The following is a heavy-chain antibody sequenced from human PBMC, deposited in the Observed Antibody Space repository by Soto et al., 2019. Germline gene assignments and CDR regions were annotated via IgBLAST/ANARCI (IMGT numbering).Heavy chain of an antibody. CDR2: IYATGTT. Sequence: SENLSLTCTFPGASINGFYWSWIPKSAGKGLEWIGRIYATGTTDYNPSLKSRVMISVDTSEKQFSLKLRSVTAADTAVYYCVRDGTKTLRDWLDAWVQVSSVTDYS. CDR1: GASINGFY. V-gene: IGHV4-4*07. CDR3: VRDGTKTLRDWLDA. D-gene: IGHD1-1*01. J-gene: IGHJ5*02.